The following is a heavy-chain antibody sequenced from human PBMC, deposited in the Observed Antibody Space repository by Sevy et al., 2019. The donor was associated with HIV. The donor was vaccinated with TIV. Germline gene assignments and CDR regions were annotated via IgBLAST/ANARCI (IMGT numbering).Heavy chain of an antibody. CDR1: GYTLSKLF. D-gene: IGHD2-15*01. Sequence: ASVKVSCKVSGYTLSKLFIHWVRQAPGKGLEWMGNSDPQDVETTYARSFQGRVTMTEDTSTDTAYMELSSLTAEDTAVYYCATAGLRSCSGASCYQGDWLDPWGQGTLVTVSS. V-gene: IGHV1-24*01. CDR2: SDPQDVET. CDR3: ATAGLRSCSGASCYQGDWLDP. J-gene: IGHJ5*02.